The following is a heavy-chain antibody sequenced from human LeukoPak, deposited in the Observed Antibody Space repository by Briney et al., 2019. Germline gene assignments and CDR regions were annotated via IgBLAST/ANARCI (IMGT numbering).Heavy chain of an antibody. CDR3: KTAYDILTGYAY. D-gene: IGHD3-9*01. V-gene: IGHV1-18*01. Sequence: ASVKVSCKASGYTFTSYGISWVRQAPGQGLEWMGWISAYNGNTNYAQKLQGRVTMTTDTSTSTAYMELRSLRSDDTAVYYRKTAYDILTGYAYWGQGTLVTVSS. J-gene: IGHJ4*02. CDR1: GYTFTSYG. CDR2: ISAYNGNT.